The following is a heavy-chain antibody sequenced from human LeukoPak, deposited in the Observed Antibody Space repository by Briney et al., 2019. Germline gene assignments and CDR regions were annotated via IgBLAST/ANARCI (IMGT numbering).Heavy chain of an antibody. J-gene: IGHJ3*02. Sequence: SETLSLTCTVSGGSISSSSYYWGWIRQPPGKGLEWIGSIYYSGSTYYNPSLKSRVTISVDTSKNQFSLKLSSVTAAVTAVYYCARRARGAKFGSGAFDIWGQGTMVTVSS. V-gene: IGHV4-39*01. CDR3: ARRARGAKFGSGAFDI. CDR2: IYYSGST. CDR1: GGSISSSSYY. D-gene: IGHD3-10*01.